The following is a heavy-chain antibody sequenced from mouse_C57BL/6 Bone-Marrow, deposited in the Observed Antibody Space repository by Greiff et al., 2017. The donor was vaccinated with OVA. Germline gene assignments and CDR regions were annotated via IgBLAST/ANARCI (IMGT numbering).Heavy chain of an antibody. J-gene: IGHJ2*01. CDR1: GFTFSDYG. D-gene: IGHD3-2*02. CDR2: ISSGSSTI. CDR3: ARWTAQATGTYDYFDY. V-gene: IGHV5-17*01. Sequence: DVKLVESGGGLVKPGGSLKLSCAASGFTFSDYGMHWVRQAPEKGLEWVAYISSGSSTIYYADTVKGRFTISRDNAKNTLFLQMTSLRSEDTAMYYCARWTAQATGTYDYFDYWGQGTTLTVSS.